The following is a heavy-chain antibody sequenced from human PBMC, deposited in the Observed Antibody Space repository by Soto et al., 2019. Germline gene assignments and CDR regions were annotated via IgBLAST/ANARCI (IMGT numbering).Heavy chain of an antibody. D-gene: IGHD2-2*02. CDR1: GGSISSYC. V-gene: IGHV4-4*07. CDR3: ARDYCSSTSCYTFNWFDP. Sequence: SETLSLTCTVSGGSISSYCRRWIRQPAGRGLEGIGRSYTSGITNYNPSLKSRVTMSVDTSKNQFSLKLSSVTAADTAVYYCARDYCSSTSCYTFNWFDPWGQGTLVTVSS. CDR2: SYTSGIT. J-gene: IGHJ5*02.